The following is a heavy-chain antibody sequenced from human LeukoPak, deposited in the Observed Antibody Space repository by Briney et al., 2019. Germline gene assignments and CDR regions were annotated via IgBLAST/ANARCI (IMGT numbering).Heavy chain of an antibody. CDR3: VGWHYGPRY. Sequence: GGSLRLSCAASGFTFSSYWMSWVRQAPGKGLEWAANIKQDGSEKYYVDSVKGRLTISRDNAKNSVCLQMDSLRAEDTAVYYCVGWHYGPRYWGQGTLVTVSS. CDR1: GFTFSSYW. CDR2: IKQDGSEK. V-gene: IGHV3-7*03. J-gene: IGHJ4*02. D-gene: IGHD3-10*01.